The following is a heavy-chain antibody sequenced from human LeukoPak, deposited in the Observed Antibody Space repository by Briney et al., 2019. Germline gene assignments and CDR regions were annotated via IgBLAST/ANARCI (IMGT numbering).Heavy chain of an antibody. CDR2: MNQDGSAK. CDR3: ARYGYTGASDI. J-gene: IGHJ3*02. CDR1: GFTFRSYW. D-gene: IGHD3-16*01. Sequence: GGSLRLSCADSGFTFRSYWMTWVRQAPGKGLEWVANMNQDGSAKYYVDSLKGRFTISRDNARNSLYLQMNSLRVEDTAVYYCARYGYTGASDIWGQGTMVTVSS. V-gene: IGHV3-7*01.